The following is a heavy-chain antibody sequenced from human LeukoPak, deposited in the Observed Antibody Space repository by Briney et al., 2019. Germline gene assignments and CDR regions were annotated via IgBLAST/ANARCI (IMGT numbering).Heavy chain of an antibody. D-gene: IGHD7-27*01. J-gene: IGHJ4*02. V-gene: IGHV3-30-3*01. CDR1: GFTFSSYA. CDR3: ARDRPGRIGELGILFILDY. Sequence: HPGRSLRLSCAASGFTFSSYAMHWVRQAPGKGLEWVAVISYDGSNKYYADSVKGRFTISRDNSKNTLYLQMNSLRAEDTAVYYCARDRPGRIGELGILFILDYWGQGTLVTVSS. CDR2: ISYDGSNK.